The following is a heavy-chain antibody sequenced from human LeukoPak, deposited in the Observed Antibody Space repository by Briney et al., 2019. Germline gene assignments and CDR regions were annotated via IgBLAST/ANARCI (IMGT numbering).Heavy chain of an antibody. V-gene: IGHV4-30-4*01. CDR3: ARVSCSSTSCYPYYYYGMDV. J-gene: IGHJ6*02. CDR2: IYYSGST. Sequence: SQTLSLTCTVSGGSISSGDYYWSWIRQPPGKGLEWIGYIYYSGSTNYNPSLKSRVTISVDTSKNQFSLKLSSVTAADTAVYYCARVSCSSTSCYPYYYYGMDVWGQGTTVTVSS. D-gene: IGHD2-2*01. CDR1: GGSISSGDYY.